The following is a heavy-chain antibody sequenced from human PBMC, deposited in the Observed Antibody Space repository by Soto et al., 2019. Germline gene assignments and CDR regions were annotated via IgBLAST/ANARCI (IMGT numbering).Heavy chain of an antibody. CDR2: INHSGST. Sequence: PSETLSLTCAVYGGSFSGYYWSWIRQPPGKGLEWIGEINHSGSTNYNPSLKSRVTISVDTSKNQFSLKLSSVTAADTAVYYCGRGGGITGTTDYYYGMDVWGQGTTVTVSS. D-gene: IGHD1-7*01. CDR3: GRGGGITGTTDYYYGMDV. CDR1: GGSFSGYY. V-gene: IGHV4-34*01. J-gene: IGHJ6*02.